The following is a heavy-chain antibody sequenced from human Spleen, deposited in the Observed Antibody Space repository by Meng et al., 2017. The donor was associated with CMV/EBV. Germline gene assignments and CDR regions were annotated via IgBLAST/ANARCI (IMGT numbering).Heavy chain of an antibody. D-gene: IGHD3-3*01. CDR2: INHSGST. CDR1: GVSISSYY. J-gene: IGHJ6*02. V-gene: IGHV4-34*01. Sequence: SETLSLTCTVSGVSISSYYWTWIRQPPGKGLEWIGEINHSGSTNYNPSLKSRVTISVDTSKNQFSLKLSSVTAADTAVYYCARGRIFGAKKPGSSYYYYYGMDVWGQGTTVTVSS. CDR3: ARGRIFGAKKPGSSYYYYYGMDV.